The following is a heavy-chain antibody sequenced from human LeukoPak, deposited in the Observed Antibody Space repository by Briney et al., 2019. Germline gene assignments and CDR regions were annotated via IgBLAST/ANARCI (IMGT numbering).Heavy chain of an antibody. J-gene: IGHJ3*02. V-gene: IGHV3-7*03. Sequence: GGSLRLSCAAYGFTFRSYWMSWVRPAPGKGLEWEANIKRDGSDKYSVDSVKGRFTISRDNAKNSLYLQMDSLRAEDTAVYYCARRYSSGGPHDAFDIWGQGTPVTVSS. CDR1: GFTFRSYW. CDR3: ARRYSSGGPHDAFDI. CDR2: IKRDGSDK. D-gene: IGHD6-19*01.